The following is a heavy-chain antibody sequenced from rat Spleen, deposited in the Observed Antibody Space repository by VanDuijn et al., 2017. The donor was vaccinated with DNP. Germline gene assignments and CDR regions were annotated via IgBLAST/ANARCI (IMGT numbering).Heavy chain of an antibody. CDR3: ALNNYFDY. CDR2: IRHSVSVT. J-gene: IGHJ2*01. CDR1: GFSFRNYY. Sequence: EVQLVESGGGLVQPGRSLKLPCAASGFSFRNYYMAWVRQTPKKGLEWFAIIRHSVSVTYYPDSVKGRFTISRDNTENSLYLQMNSLQTEDTAMYFCALNNYFDYWGQGVMVTVSS. D-gene: IGHD3-5*01. V-gene: IGHV5-7*01.